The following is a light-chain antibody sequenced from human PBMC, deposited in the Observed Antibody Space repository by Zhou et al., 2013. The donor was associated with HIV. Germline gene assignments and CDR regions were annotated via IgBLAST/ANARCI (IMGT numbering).Light chain of an antibody. CDR1: QSIRGSY. V-gene: IGKV3-20*01. Sequence: EIVLTQSPGTLSLSPGERATLSCRASQSIRGSYLAWYQKKPGQAPRLLIYSAFHRATGIPGRFSGSGSGTDFTLTISRLEPEDSAVYYCQQHGSIPCNFGHGTKLEIK. CDR3: QQHGSIPCN. CDR2: SAF. J-gene: IGKJ2*02.